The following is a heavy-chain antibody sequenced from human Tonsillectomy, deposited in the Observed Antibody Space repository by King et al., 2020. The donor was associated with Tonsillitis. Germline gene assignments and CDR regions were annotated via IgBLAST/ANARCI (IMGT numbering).Heavy chain of an antibody. Sequence: VQLVESGGGLVQPGGSLRLSCAASGFTFSSYAMSWVCQAPGKGLEWVSVIYSGGSSTHYADSVKGRFTISRDNSKNTLYLQMNSLRAEDTAVYYCAKGGGSSWLADYYYGMDVWGQGTTVTVSS. V-gene: IGHV3-23*03. CDR1: GFTFSSYA. CDR3: AKGGGSSWLADYYYGMDV. CDR2: IYSGGSST. J-gene: IGHJ6*02. D-gene: IGHD6-13*01.